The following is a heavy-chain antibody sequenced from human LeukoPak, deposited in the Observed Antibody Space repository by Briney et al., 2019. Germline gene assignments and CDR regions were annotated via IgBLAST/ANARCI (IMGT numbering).Heavy chain of an antibody. CDR2: IYYSGST. CDR3: ARHGDRANYYYYGMDV. Sequence: SETLSLTCTVSGGSISSSSYYWGWIRQPPGKGLEWIGSIYYSGSTYYNPSLKSRVTISVDTSKNQFSLKLSSVTAADTAVYYCARHGDRANYYYYGMDVWGQGTTVTVSS. V-gene: IGHV4-39*01. J-gene: IGHJ6*02. D-gene: IGHD2-21*01. CDR1: GGSISSSSYY.